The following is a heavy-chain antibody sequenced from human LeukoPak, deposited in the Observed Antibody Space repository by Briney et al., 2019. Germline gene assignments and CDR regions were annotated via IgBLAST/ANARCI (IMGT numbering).Heavy chain of an antibody. V-gene: IGHV3-7*01. Sequence: GGSLRLSCAASGFTFSSYWMSWVRQAPGKGLEWVANIKQDGSEKYYVDSVKGRFTISRDNVKNSLYLQMNSLRAEDTAVYYCARDGGEHSSWYYYYCYMDVWGKGTTVTVSS. CDR1: GFTFSSYW. CDR2: IKQDGSEK. D-gene: IGHD6-13*01. J-gene: IGHJ6*03. CDR3: ARDGGEHSSWYYYYCYMDV.